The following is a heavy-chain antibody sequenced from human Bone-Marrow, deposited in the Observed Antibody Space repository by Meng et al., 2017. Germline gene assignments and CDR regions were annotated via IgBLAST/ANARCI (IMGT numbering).Heavy chain of an antibody. J-gene: IGHJ6*02. CDR2: INPNSGGT. CDR1: GYTFTGYY. D-gene: IGHD3-9*01. V-gene: IGHV1-2*02. Sequence: ASVKVSCKASGYTFTGYYMHWVRQAPGQGLEWMGWINPNSGGTNYAQKFQGRVTMTRDTSISTAYMELSRLRSDDTAVYYCARGHREVGRGNYDILTGYSRYYYYYGMDVWGQGTTVTVSS. CDR3: ARGHREVGRGNYDILTGYSRYYYYYGMDV.